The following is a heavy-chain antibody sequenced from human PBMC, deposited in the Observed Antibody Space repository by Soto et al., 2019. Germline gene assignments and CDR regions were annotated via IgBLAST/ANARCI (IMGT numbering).Heavy chain of an antibody. CDR2: IYTSGTT. J-gene: IGHJ6*02. CDR3: ARERVEYCSSTSCSHYYYHGMDV. Sequence: LSLTCTVSGGSISGYYWSWIRQPAGKRLEWFGRIYTSGTTNYNPSLQSRVSMSVDTSKNQFSLILSSVTAADTAVYYCARERVEYCSSTSCSHYYYHGMDVWGQGTTVTVSS. V-gene: IGHV4-4*07. CDR1: GGSISGYY. D-gene: IGHD2-2*01.